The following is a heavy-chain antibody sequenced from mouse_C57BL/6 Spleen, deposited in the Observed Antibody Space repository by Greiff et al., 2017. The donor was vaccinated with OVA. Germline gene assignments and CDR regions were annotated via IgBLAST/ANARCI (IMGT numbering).Heavy chain of an antibody. CDR2: IDPSDSYT. D-gene: IGHD1-1*01. Sequence: QVHVKQPGAELVRPGTSVKLSCKASGYTFTSYWMHWVKQRPGQGLEWIGVIDPSDSYTNYNQKFKGKATLTVDTSSSTAYMQLSSLTSEDSAVYYCARSITTVVGYFDVWGTGTTVTVSS. J-gene: IGHJ1*03. V-gene: IGHV1-59*01. CDR1: GYTFTSYW. CDR3: ARSITTVVGYFDV.